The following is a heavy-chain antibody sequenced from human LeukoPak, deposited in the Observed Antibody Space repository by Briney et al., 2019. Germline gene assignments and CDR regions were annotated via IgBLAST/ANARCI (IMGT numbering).Heavy chain of an antibody. V-gene: IGHV3-30*03. CDR2: ISYDGSNK. CDR1: GFTFSSYG. CDR3: ATYCSGGSCYPWTNPNKPRNLTYFDY. Sequence: GGSLRLSCAASGFTFSSYGMHWVRQAPGKGLEWVAVISYDGSNKYYADSVKGRFTISRDNSKNTLYLQMNSLRAEDTAVYYCATYCSGGSCYPWTNPNKPRNLTYFDYWGQGTLVTVSS. J-gene: IGHJ4*02. D-gene: IGHD2-15*01.